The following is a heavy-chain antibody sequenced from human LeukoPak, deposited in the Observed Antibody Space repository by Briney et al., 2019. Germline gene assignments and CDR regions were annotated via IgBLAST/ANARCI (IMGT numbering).Heavy chain of an antibody. D-gene: IGHD5-18*01. CDR3: TGGGTAMVTGNY. CDR2: IRSKANSYAT. J-gene: IGHJ4*02. V-gene: IGHV3-73*01. CDR1: GFTFSGSA. Sequence: GGSLKLSCAASGFTFSGSAMHWVRQASGKGLEWVGRIRSKANSYATAYAASVKGRFTIYRDDSKNTAYLQMNSLKTEDTAVYYCTGGGTAMVTGNYWGQGTLVTVSS.